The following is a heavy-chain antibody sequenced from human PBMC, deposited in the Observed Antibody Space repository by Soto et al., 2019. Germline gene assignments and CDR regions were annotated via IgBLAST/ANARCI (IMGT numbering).Heavy chain of an antibody. CDR3: AAARTDDFCRGYSESAFDI. CDR2: IVVGSGNT. D-gene: IGHD3-3*01. J-gene: IGHJ3*02. Sequence: GASVKVSCKASGFTFTSSAVQWVRQARGQRLEWIGWIVVGSGNTNYAQKFQERVTITRDMSTSTAYMELSSLRSEDTAVYYCAAARTDDFCRGYSESAFDICGQGTMVTVSS. CDR1: GFTFTSSA. V-gene: IGHV1-58*01.